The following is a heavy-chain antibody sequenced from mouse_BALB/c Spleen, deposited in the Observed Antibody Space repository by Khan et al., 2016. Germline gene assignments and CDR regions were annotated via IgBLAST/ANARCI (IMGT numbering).Heavy chain of an antibody. D-gene: IGHD1-1*01. J-gene: IGHJ3*01. CDR3: AEDYYGSTWFAY. CDR2: INTNTGEP. CDR1: GYTFTNYG. V-gene: IGHV9-3*02. Sequence: QIQLVQSGPELKKPGETVKISYKASGYTFTNYGMNWVKQAPGKGLKWMGWINTNTGEPTYAEEFKGRFAFSLEPSASTAYLQINNLKNEDTATYFCAEDYYGSTWFAYWGQGTLVTVSA.